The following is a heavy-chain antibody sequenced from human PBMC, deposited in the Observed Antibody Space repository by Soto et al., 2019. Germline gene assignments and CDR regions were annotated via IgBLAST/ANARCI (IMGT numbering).Heavy chain of an antibody. J-gene: IGHJ5*02. CDR2: IYYSGST. Sequence: TSETLSLTCTVSGGSISSYYWSWIRQPPGKGLEWIGYIYYSGSTNYNPSLKSRVTISVDTSKNQFSLKLSSVTAADTAVYYCARSAITIFGVVRECWFDPWGQGTLVTVSS. V-gene: IGHV4-59*01. CDR1: GGSISSYY. D-gene: IGHD3-3*01. CDR3: ARSAITIFGVVRECWFDP.